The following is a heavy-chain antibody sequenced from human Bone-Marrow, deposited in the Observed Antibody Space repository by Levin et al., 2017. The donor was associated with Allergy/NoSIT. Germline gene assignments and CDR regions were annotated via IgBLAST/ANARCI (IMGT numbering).Heavy chain of an antibody. J-gene: IGHJ1*01. D-gene: IGHD2-15*01. CDR3: ARTLAGSVYFQY. CDR2: IKQDGGEK. Sequence: ETLSLTCAASGFTFSSSWMSWVRQAPGKGLEWVANIKQDGGEKFYVDSVKGRFTISRDNAKNSLYLQMNSLRVEDTAVYYCARTLAGSVYFQYWGQGTLVTVSS. CDR1: GFTFSSSW. V-gene: IGHV3-7*04.